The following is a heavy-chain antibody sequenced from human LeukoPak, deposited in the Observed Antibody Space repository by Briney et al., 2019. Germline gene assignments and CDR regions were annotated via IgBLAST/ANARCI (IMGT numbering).Heavy chain of an antibody. V-gene: IGHV4-59*01. CDR1: GGSLSYYY. J-gene: IGHJ6*03. D-gene: IGHD2-15*01. CDR2: FSSSGGT. Sequence: PSETLSLTCTVSGGSLSYYYWSWIRQPPGKGLEWIGYFSSSGGTNYNPSLKSRLTISVDTSKNQVSLNLRSVTAADAAVYYCAKGSYCSGGDCYGYYMDVWGIGTTVAVSS. CDR3: AKGSYCSGGDCYGYYMDV.